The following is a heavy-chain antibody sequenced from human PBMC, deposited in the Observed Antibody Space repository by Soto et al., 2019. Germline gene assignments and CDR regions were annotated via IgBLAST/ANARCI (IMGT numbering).Heavy chain of an antibody. CDR2: IIPIFGTA. CDR3: ADSPIDILNGYYYYYYGMDV. J-gene: IGHJ6*02. D-gene: IGHD3-9*01. Sequence: GLEWMGGIIPIFGTANYAQKFQGRVTITADESTSTAYMELSSLRSEDTAVYYCADSPIDILNGYYYYYYGMDVWGQGTTVTVSS. V-gene: IGHV1-69*01.